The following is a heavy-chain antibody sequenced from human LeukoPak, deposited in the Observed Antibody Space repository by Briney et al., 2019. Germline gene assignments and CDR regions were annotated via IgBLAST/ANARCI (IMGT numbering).Heavy chain of an antibody. CDR2: IGPNSGGT. CDR3: AKDSPEAAAGIIQH. J-gene: IGHJ1*01. V-gene: IGHV1-2*02. D-gene: IGHD6-13*01. CDR1: GYTFTGYY. Sequence: ASVTVSCKASGYTFTGYYMHWVRQAPGQGLEWVGWIGPNSGGTNYAQKFQGRVTMTRDTSISTAYMELSSLRSDDTAVYYCAKDSPEAAAGIIQHWGQGTLVTVSS.